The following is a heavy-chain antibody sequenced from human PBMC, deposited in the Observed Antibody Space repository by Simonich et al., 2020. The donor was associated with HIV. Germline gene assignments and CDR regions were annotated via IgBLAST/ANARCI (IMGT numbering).Heavy chain of an antibody. CDR1: GGSFSGYY. Sequence: QVQLQQWGAGLLKPSETLSLTCAVYGGSFSGYYWGWIRQPPGKGLEWIGEINHSGSTNYNPSRKSRVTIAVDTSKNQFSLKLSAVTAADTAVYYCARLTAGGLGEYFQHWGQGTLVTVSS. J-gene: IGHJ1*01. V-gene: IGHV4-34*01. D-gene: IGHD6-13*01. CDR3: ARLTAGGLGEYFQH. CDR2: INHSGST.